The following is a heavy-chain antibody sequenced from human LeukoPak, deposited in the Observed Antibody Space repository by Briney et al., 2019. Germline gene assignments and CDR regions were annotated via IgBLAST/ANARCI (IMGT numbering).Heavy chain of an antibody. CDR1: GGSISSYY. Sequence: SETLSLTCTVSGGSISSYYWSWIRQPAGKGLEWIGRIYTSGSTNYNPSLKSRVTMSVDTSKNQFSLKLSSVTAADTAVYYCARGQGLMVRGDYYFDYWGQGTLVTVSS. J-gene: IGHJ4*02. CDR3: ARGQGLMVRGDYYFDY. V-gene: IGHV4-4*07. D-gene: IGHD3-10*01. CDR2: IYTSGST.